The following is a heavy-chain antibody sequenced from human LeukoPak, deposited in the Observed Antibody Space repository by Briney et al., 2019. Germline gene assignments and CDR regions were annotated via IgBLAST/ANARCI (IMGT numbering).Heavy chain of an antibody. Sequence: GASVKVSCKASGYTFTSYGISWVRQAPGQGLEWMGWISAYNGNTNYAQKLQGRVTITTDTSTSTAYMELRSLRSDDTAVYYCARAAMVTLHRPTNHYGMDVWGQGTTVTVSS. V-gene: IGHV1-18*01. J-gene: IGHJ6*02. CDR2: ISAYNGNT. CDR1: GYTFTSYG. CDR3: ARAAMVTLHRPTNHYGMDV. D-gene: IGHD5-18*01.